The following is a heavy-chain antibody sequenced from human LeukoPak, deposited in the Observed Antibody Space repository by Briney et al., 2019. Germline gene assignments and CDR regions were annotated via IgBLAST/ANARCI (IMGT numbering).Heavy chain of an antibody. V-gene: IGHV3-30-3*01. D-gene: IGHD3-10*01. CDR3: ARGETTMVTPCYD. Sequence: GGSLRLSCATSGFSFHTFAMHWVRQAPGKGLEWVSVIAYDGSSKYYANFVNGRFTISRDNSKNTLFLETNKLTPNDTAFYYCARGETTMVTPCYDWGQGILVTVFS. J-gene: IGHJ4*02. CDR1: GFSFHTFA. CDR2: IAYDGSSK.